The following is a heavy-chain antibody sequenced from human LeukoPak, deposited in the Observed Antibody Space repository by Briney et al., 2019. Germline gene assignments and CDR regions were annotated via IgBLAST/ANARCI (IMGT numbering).Heavy chain of an antibody. CDR1: GFTFSSYP. J-gene: IGHJ4*02. V-gene: IGHV3-30-3*01. D-gene: IGHD3-22*01. Sequence: GGSLRLSCAASGFTFSSYPMHWVRQAPGKGPESVALISYDGSNEYYADSAKGRFTISKDNSKNTLYLQMSSLRAEDTAVYHCARDYYDSSGFFGGGYWGQGTLVTVSS. CDR3: ARDYYDSSGFFGGGY. CDR2: ISYDGSNE.